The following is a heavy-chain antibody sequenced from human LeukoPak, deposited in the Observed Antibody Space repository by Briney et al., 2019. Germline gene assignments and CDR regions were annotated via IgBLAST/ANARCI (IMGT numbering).Heavy chain of an antibody. D-gene: IGHD1-14*01. V-gene: IGHV3-15*01. CDR2: IKSKTDGATT. Sequence: PGGSLRLSCAASGFTFNNAWMSWVRQAPGKGLEWVGRIKSKTDGATTDYAAPAKGRFTISRDDSKNILYLQMTSLKTEDTAVYYCSTGTDFDFWGQGTLVTISS. CDR1: GFTFNNAW. J-gene: IGHJ4*02. CDR3: STGTDFDF.